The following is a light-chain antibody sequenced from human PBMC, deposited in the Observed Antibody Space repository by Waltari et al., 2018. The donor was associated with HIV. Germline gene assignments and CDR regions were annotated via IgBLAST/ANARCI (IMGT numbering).Light chain of an antibody. CDR3: QQYNNWPPFT. CDR1: QSVSSN. V-gene: IGKV3-15*01. CDR2: GAS. Sequence: EIVMTQSPATLSVSPGERATLSCRASQSVSSNLAWYQQKPGQAPRLLINGASTRAPGIPARFSGSGSGTEFTLTISSLQSEDCAVYYCQQYNNWPPFTFGPGTRVEIK. J-gene: IGKJ3*01.